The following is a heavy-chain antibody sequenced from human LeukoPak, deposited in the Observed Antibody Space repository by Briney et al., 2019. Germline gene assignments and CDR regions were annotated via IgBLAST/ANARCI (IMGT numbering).Heavy chain of an antibody. J-gene: IGHJ4*02. CDR2: ISGSGGST. V-gene: IGHV3-23*01. Sequence: GGSLRLSCAASGFTLSSYAMSWVRQAPGKGLEWVSAISGSGGSTYYADSVKGRFTISRDNSKNTLYLQMNSLRAEDTAVYYCAKSMEWLLFLSHFDYWGQGTLVTVSS. CDR3: AKSMEWLLFLSHFDY. CDR1: GFTLSSYA. D-gene: IGHD3-3*01.